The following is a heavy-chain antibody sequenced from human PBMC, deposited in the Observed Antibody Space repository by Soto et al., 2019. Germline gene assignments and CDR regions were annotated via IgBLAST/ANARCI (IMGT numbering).Heavy chain of an antibody. CDR2: INHSGST. CDR1: GGSFSCYY. J-gene: IGHJ4*02. D-gene: IGHD4-17*01. CDR3: ARGRRMELTPVHFDY. V-gene: IGHV4-34*01. Sequence: PSETLSLTCAVYGGSFSCYYWSWIRQPPGKGLEWIGEINHSGSTNYNPSLKSRVTISVDTSKNQFSLKLSSVTAADTAVYYCARGRRMELTPVHFDYWGQGTLVTVSS.